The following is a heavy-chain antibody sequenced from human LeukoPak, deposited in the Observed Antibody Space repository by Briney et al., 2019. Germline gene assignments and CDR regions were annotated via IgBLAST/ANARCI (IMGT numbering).Heavy chain of an antibody. J-gene: IGHJ4*02. Sequence: GRSLRLSCAASGFTFSSYGIHWARQAPGKGLEWVALIWYDGSNRYYADSVKGRFTISRDNSKNMLYLQMNSLRAEDTAVYHCVRGSGAYYDYWGQGTLVTVTS. CDR1: GFTFSSYG. CDR2: IWYDGSNR. V-gene: IGHV3-33*01. CDR3: VRGSGAYYDY. D-gene: IGHD1-26*01.